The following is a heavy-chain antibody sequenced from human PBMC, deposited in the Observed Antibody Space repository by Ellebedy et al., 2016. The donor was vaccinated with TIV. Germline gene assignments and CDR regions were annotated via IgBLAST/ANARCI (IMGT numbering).Heavy chain of an antibody. Sequence: MPSETLSLTCTVSGGSVSSGFYYWGWIRQPPGKGLEYIGYIYYSGSTNYNPSLKSRVTISVDTSKNQFSLKLSSVTTADTAVYYCARAGKDYYGLGGGDWFDPWGQGTLVIVSS. D-gene: IGHD3-10*01. V-gene: IGHV4-61*01. J-gene: IGHJ5*02. CDR2: IYYSGST. CDR1: GGSVSSGFYY. CDR3: ARAGKDYYGLGGGDWFDP.